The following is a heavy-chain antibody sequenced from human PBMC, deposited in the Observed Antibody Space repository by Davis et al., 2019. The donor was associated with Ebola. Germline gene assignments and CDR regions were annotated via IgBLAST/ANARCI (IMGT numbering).Heavy chain of an antibody. CDR1: GGSISSYY. D-gene: IGHD6-6*01. Sequence: PSETLSLTCTVSGGSISSYYWSWIRQPPGKGLEWIGEINHSGSTNYNPSLKSRVTISVDTSKNQFSLKLSSVTAADTAVYYCARAMRLAARQYGMDVWGQGTTVTVSS. V-gene: IGHV4-34*01. CDR2: INHSGST. CDR3: ARAMRLAARQYGMDV. J-gene: IGHJ6*02.